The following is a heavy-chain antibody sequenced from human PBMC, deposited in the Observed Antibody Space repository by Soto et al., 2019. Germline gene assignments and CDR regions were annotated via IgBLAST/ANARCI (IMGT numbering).Heavy chain of an antibody. D-gene: IGHD5-12*01. V-gene: IGHV3-53*02. J-gene: IGHJ6*02. CDR2: IYRCGDK. Sequence: EEQLVETGGKLVQPGGSLRLSCVVSGFTVSSNYMSWVRQAPGGGLEGVQSIYRCGDKFYADSVKGRFTNSKDSSQNTLYLQMSSLKADDSAVYYCARDRWGWEKGGYPHSNGMIVWGQGTTVTVSS. CDR3: ARDRWGWEKGGYPHSNGMIV. CDR1: GFTVSSNY.